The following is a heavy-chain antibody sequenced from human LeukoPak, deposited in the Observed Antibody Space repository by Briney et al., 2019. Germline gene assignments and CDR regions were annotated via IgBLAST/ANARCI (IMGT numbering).Heavy chain of an antibody. CDR3: TKRGGTYFAGMDV. V-gene: IGHV3-23*01. J-gene: IGHJ6*02. D-gene: IGHD1-26*01. CDR2: VSGDGAST. Sequence: GGSLRLSCAASGFTFSSHPMSWVRQAPGKGLEWVSSVSGDGASTWYADSVRGRFTISRVHSKNTLDLQMNSLRTDDTAVYYCTKRGGTYFAGMDVWGQGTTVTVSS. CDR1: GFTFSSHP.